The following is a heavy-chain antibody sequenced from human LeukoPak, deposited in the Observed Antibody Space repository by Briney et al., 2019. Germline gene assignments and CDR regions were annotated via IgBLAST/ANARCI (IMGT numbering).Heavy chain of an antibody. CDR1: GGSISSSSYY. J-gene: IGHJ5*02. CDR3: ARDLSAAGGWFDP. V-gene: IGHV4-39*07. Sequence: SETLSLTCTVSGGSISSSSYYWGWIRQPPGKGLEWIGSIYYSGSTYYNPSLKSRVTISVDTSKNQFSLKLSSVTAADTAVYYCARDLSAAGGWFDPWGQGTLVTVSS. D-gene: IGHD6-13*01. CDR2: IYYSGST.